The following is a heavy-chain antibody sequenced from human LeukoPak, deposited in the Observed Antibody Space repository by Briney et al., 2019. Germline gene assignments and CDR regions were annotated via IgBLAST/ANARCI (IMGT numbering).Heavy chain of an antibody. CDR3: ARRQSGEYGMDV. Sequence: GASVKVSCKASGYTFTGYYMHWVRQAPGQGREWMGWINPNSGGTNYAQKFRGRVTMTRDTSISTAYMELSRLRSDDTAVYYCARRQSGEYGMDVWGQGTTVTVSS. CDR1: GYTFTGYY. CDR2: INPNSGGT. V-gene: IGHV1-2*02. D-gene: IGHD3-10*01. J-gene: IGHJ6*02.